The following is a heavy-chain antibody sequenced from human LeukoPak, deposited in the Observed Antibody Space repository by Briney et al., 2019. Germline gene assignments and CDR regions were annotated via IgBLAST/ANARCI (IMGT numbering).Heavy chain of an antibody. CDR2: ISGSGAST. CDR3: ARWGRDLDAFDI. J-gene: IGHJ3*02. Sequence: GGSLRLSCAASRFTFSTSAMSWVRQAPGKGLEWISDISGSGASTYYADSVKGRFTISRDNSKNTLYLQMNSLRAEDTAVYYCARWGRDLDAFDIWGQGTMVTVSS. V-gene: IGHV3-23*01. CDR1: RFTFSTSA. D-gene: IGHD3-16*01.